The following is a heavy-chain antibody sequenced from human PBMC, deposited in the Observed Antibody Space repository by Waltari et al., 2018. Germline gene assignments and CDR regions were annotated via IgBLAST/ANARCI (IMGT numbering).Heavy chain of an antibody. CDR2: INANGAST. Sequence: EVQLVESGGGLVQPGGSLRLSCAGSGFTFSDYALHWVRQAPGKGLECVSAINANGASTYYADSVKGRFAISRDNSKNTLYLQMGSLRAEDMAIYYCARFIGISAFDIWGQGTMVTVSS. V-gene: IGHV3-64*07. CDR1: GFTFSDYA. D-gene: IGHD1-26*01. J-gene: IGHJ3*02. CDR3: ARFIGISAFDI.